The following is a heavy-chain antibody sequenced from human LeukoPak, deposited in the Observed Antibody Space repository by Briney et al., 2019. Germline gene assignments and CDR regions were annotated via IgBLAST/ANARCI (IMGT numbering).Heavy chain of an antibody. CDR2: IYYSGST. CDR3: ARGRSSTSCQIGSALVY. J-gene: IGHJ4*02. CDR1: GGSISSYY. D-gene: IGHD2-2*01. V-gene: IGHV4-59*01. Sequence: SETLSLTCTVSGGSISSYYWSWLRQPPGKGLEWVGYIYYSGSTNYNPSLKSRVTISVDTSKNQFSLKLSSVTAADTAVYYCARGRSSTSCQIGSALVYWGQGTLVTVSS.